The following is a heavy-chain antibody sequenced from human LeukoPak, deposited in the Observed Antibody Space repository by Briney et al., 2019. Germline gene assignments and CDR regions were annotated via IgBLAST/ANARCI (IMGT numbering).Heavy chain of an antibody. CDR2: IYWDDDK. CDR1: GSSLSTAGAA. V-gene: IGHV2-5*02. Sequence: SGPTPVKPTQPLKLTCTFSGSSLSTAGAAEGWIRQHPGKALEWLPLIYWDDDKRYSQSLKIRLTITKGTSKNQVVLAVTNIDDEDTATYYCAHTSLTTVAGYYYNYLDVWGKVTTVTVSS. D-gene: IGHD4-23*01. J-gene: IGHJ6*03. CDR3: AHTSLTTVAGYYYNYLDV.